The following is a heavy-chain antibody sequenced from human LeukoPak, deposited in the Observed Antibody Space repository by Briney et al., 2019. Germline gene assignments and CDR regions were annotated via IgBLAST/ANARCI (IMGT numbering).Heavy chain of an antibody. CDR3: VKDLNCGGDCYPAAGH. CDR2: ISYDGSNK. Sequence: GKSLRLSCAASGFTFSNYVIHWVRQAPGKGLEWVAVISYDGSNKYYVDSVKGRFTISRDNSKNTLFLQMNSLRAEDTAVYYCVKDLNCGGDCYPAAGHWGQGILVTVSS. D-gene: IGHD2-21*02. CDR1: GFTFSNYV. V-gene: IGHV3-30*18. J-gene: IGHJ4*02.